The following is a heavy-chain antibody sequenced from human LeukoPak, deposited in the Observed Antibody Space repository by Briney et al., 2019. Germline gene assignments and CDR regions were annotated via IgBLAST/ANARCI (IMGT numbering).Heavy chain of an antibody. Sequence: GGSLRLSCAASGLTVSSNYMTWVRQAPGRGLEWVSIIYSGGSTYHADSVKGRFTISRDNSKNTLYLQMNSLRAEDTAVYYCARDLAYEYYFDYWGQGTLVTVSS. CDR1: GLTVSSNY. J-gene: IGHJ4*02. V-gene: IGHV3-53*05. CDR2: IYSGGST. CDR3: ARDLAYEYYFDY. D-gene: IGHD3-22*01.